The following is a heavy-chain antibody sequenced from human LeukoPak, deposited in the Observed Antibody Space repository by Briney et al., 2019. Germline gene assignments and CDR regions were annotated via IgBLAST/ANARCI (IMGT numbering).Heavy chain of an antibody. V-gene: IGHV1-18*01. J-gene: IGHJ4*02. D-gene: IGHD6-19*01. CDR1: GYRFTTYS. CDR3: VRALHHNNGWFLIGDFDY. Sequence: ASVKVTCKTSGYRFTTYSVSWVRQAPGQGLEWMGWISAYNNNTDFAQKFQDRVTLTTDTSTSTAYMELRSLRSDDSAVYYCVRALHHNNGWFLIGDFDYWGQGTLVTVSS. CDR2: ISAYNNNT.